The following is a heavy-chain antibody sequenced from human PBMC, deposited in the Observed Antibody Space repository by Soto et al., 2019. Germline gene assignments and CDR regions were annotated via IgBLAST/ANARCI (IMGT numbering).Heavy chain of an antibody. CDR3: AKLRALSNNLFFDK. D-gene: IGHD1-1*01. CDR1: GFSINGGGVG. V-gene: IGHV2-5*01. J-gene: IGHJ4*02. Sequence: QITLKESGQTLVQPTQTLTLICSLSGFSINGGGVGVGWIRQPTGKAPEWLALLYWNDDKWFSPSLQFRLSVTKDYSTNQVVLTKTHMDPKDTATYYCAKLRALSNNLFFDKCGQGALVTVSS. CDR2: LYWNDDK.